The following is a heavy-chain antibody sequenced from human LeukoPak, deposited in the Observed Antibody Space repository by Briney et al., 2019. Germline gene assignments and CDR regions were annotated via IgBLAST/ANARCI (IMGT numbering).Heavy chain of an antibody. V-gene: IGHV3-23*01. Sequence: GGSLRLSCAASGFTFSSYAMSWVRQAPGKGLEWVSAISGSGGSTYYADSVKGRFTISRDNSKNTLYLQMNSLRAEDTAVYYCAKVLEYYYDSSGPGEFDYWGQGTLVTVSS. CDR2: ISGSGGST. D-gene: IGHD3-22*01. CDR1: GFTFSSYA. J-gene: IGHJ4*02. CDR3: AKVLEYYYDSSGPGEFDY.